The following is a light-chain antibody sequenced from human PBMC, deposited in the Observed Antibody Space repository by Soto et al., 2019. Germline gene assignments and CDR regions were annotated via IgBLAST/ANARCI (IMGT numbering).Light chain of an antibody. CDR3: QHYKMYSPWT. Sequence: DIQMTQSPSTVSAYVGDSVTITCRASQSITTWLAWYQQRPGKAPKLLIYDVSSLQSGVPSRFSVSGSGTEFTLTISRLQPDDFATYYCQHYKMYSPWTFGQGTKVEIK. CDR2: DVS. J-gene: IGKJ1*01. CDR1: QSITTW. V-gene: IGKV1-5*01.